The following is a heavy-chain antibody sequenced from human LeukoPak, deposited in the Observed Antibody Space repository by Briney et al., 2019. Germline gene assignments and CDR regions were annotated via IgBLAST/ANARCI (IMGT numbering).Heavy chain of an antibody. V-gene: IGHV4-30-2*01. Sequence: SQTLSLTCAVSGGAISSGGYSWSWIRQPPGKGLEWIGYIYHSGSTYYNPSLKSRVTISVDRSKNQFSLKLSSVTAADTAVYYCARTSIAARRANAFDIWGQGTMVTVSS. CDR2: IYHSGST. D-gene: IGHD6-6*01. CDR1: GGAISSGGYS. CDR3: ARTSIAARRANAFDI. J-gene: IGHJ3*02.